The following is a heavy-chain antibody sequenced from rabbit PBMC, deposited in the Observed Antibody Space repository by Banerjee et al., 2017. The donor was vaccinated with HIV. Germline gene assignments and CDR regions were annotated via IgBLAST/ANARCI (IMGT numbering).Heavy chain of an antibody. Sequence: SGGDLVQPGGSLKLSCKASGFSFSNKYVMCWVRQAPGKGLEWIACIYTGSGSTWYASWVNGRFTISKTSSTTVTLQMTSLTAADTATYFCARDRDGDAGYGSLALWGPGTLVTVS. V-gene: IGHV1S40*01. CDR2: IYTGSGST. CDR3: ARDRDGDAGYGSLAL. J-gene: IGHJ6*01. CDR1: GFSFSNKYV. D-gene: IGHD7-1*01.